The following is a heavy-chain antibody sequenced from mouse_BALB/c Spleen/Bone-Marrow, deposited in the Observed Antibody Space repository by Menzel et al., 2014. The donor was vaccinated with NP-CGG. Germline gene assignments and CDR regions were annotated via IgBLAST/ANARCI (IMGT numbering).Heavy chain of an antibody. Sequence: VQLQQSGPELVKPGTSVKMSCKASGYIFTSYVMDWVKQKPGQGLEWIGYINPYNDDTNYNEKFKGKATLTSDKSSSTAYMEVRSLASEDSAVYYCAREGWLLRFDYWGQGTTLTVSS. J-gene: IGHJ2*01. D-gene: IGHD2-3*01. CDR3: AREGWLLRFDY. CDR2: INPYNDDT. CDR1: GYIFTSYV. V-gene: IGHV1-14*01.